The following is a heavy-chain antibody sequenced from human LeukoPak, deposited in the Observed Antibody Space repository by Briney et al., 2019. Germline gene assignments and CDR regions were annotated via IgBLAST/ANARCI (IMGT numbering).Heavy chain of an antibody. CDR1: GYSFTSYW. V-gene: IGHV5-51*01. CDR3: ARHTIAAAATDY. CDR2: IYPGDSDT. Sequence: GESLNISCETSGYSFTSYWIGWVRQMPGQGREWMGIIYPGDSDTRYSPSFQGQVTISADKSISTAYLQWSSLKASDTAMYYCARHTIAAAATDYWGQGTLVTVSS. J-gene: IGHJ4*02. D-gene: IGHD6-13*01.